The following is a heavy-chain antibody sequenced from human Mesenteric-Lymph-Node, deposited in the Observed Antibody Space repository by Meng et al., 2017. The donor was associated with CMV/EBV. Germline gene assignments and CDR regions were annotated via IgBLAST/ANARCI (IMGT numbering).Heavy chain of an antibody. V-gene: IGHV3-20*04. J-gene: IGHJ6*02. CDR3: ARRIRVGYGMDV. CDR2: INWNGGTR. D-gene: IGHD2-15*01. CDR1: GLILDDYD. Sequence: GGSLRLSCVASGLILDDYDMSWVRQAPGKGLEWVSGINWNGGTRRYADSVKGRFTISRDNTKNSLYLQMNSLRVEDTALYYCARRIRVGYGMDVWGQGITVTVSS.